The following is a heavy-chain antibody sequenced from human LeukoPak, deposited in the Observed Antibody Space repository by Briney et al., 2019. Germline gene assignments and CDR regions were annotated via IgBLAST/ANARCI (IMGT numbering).Heavy chain of an antibody. J-gene: IGHJ5*02. D-gene: IGHD6-19*01. Sequence: ASVKVSCKASRYTLTSYDINWVRPATGQGVEWMGWMNPNRGNTGYAQKFQSRVTMTRNNTISTAYMELRSLKSEDTAGYYGARARGIAEAGTETFDPWGQGTLVTVSS. CDR3: ARARGIAEAGTETFDP. V-gene: IGHV1-8*01. CDR2: MNPNRGNT. CDR1: RYTLTSYD.